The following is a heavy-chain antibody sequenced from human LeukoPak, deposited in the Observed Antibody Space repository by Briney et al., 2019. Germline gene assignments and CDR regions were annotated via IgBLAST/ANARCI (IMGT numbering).Heavy chain of an antibody. J-gene: IGHJ6*04. CDR2: ISGSGGST. CDR3: AKPLGYCSSSSCFQYYYYSMDV. CDR1: GFTFSSYA. V-gene: IGHV3-23*01. Sequence: GSLRLSCAASGFTFSSYAMSWVRQAPGKGLEWVSAISGSGGSTYYADSVKGRFTISRDNYMNTLYLQMNSLRAEDTAVYYCAKPLGYCSSSSCFQYYYYSMDVWGKGTTVTVSS. D-gene: IGHD2-2*01.